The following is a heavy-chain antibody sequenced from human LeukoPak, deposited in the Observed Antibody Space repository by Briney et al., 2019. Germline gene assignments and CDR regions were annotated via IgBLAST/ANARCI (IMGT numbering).Heavy chain of an antibody. CDR1: GFTFSSYA. CDR2: ISYDGSNK. D-gene: IGHD3-22*01. J-gene: IGHJ5*02. Sequence: GGSLRLSCAASGFTFSSYAMHWVRQAPGKGLEWVAVISYDGSNKYYADSVKGRFTISRDNSKNTLYLQMNSLRAEDTAVYYCAREMGRGSGYYYAYNWFDPWGQGTLVTVSS. CDR3: AREMGRGSGYYYAYNWFDP. V-gene: IGHV3-30-3*01.